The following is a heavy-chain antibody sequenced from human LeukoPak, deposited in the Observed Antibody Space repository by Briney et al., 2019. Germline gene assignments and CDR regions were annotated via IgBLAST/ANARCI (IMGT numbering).Heavy chain of an antibody. CDR1: GYTFTSYD. CDR3: ARESLSGTASTFQY. V-gene: IGHV1-8*03. J-gene: IGHJ4*02. Sequence: ASVKVSCKASGYTFTSYDINRVRQATGQGLEWMGWMNPNSGNTGYAQKFQGRVTITRNTSLSTAYMELSSLRSEDPAVYYCARESLSGTASTFQYWGQGTLVTVSS. D-gene: IGHD1-26*01. CDR2: MNPNSGNT.